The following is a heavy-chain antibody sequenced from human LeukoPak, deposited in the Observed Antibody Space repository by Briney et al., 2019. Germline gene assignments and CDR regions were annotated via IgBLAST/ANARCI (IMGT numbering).Heavy chain of an antibody. J-gene: IGHJ4*02. D-gene: IGHD1-26*01. V-gene: IGHV3-30*02. CDR2: TRSDGTDK. CDR3: GKHDSASDY. CDR1: GFIFSSYG. Sequence: PGGSLRLSCVASGFIFSSYGMHWVSQAPGKGLEWVAFTRSDGTDKYYTDSVKGRFTISRYNSKNTLYLQMNSLRSEDTAVYYCGKHDSASDYWGQGTLVTVSS.